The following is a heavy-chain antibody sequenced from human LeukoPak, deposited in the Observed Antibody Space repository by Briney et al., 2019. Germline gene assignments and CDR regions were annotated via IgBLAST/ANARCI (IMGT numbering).Heavy chain of an antibody. CDR2: ISTSSSYI. D-gene: IGHD3-10*01. J-gene: IGHJ4*02. CDR3: ARGLGGVDY. V-gene: IGHV3-21*01. Sequence: GGSLRLSCAASGFTFSSYSMNWVRQAPGKGLEWVSSISTSSSYIHYADSVKGRFTISRDNARNSLYLQMNSLRAEDTAVYYCARGLGGVDYWGQGTLVTVSS. CDR1: GFTFSSYS.